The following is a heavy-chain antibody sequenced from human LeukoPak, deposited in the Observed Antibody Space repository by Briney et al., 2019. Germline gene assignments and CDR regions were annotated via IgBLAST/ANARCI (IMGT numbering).Heavy chain of an antibody. CDR1: GVIVRSNY. V-gene: IGHV3-66*04. D-gene: IGHD1/OR15-1a*01. Sequence: PGGSLRLSCVGSGVIVRSNYMTWVRQAPGKGLEWVSILYHGGSTYYADSVKGRFSISRDTSKNTLYLQMNSMRVDDTAVYYCARRTALEQYFDYWGQGTLVAVSS. CDR3: ARRTALEQYFDY. J-gene: IGHJ4*02. CDR2: LYHGGST.